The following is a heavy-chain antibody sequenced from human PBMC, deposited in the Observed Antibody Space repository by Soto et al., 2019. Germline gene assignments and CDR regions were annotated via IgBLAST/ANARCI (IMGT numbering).Heavy chain of an antibody. CDR1: GYTFTSYG. Sequence: ASVKVSCRASGYTFTSYGISWVREAPGQGLEGMGWISAYNGNTNYAQKLQGRVTMTTDTSTSTAYMELRSLRSDDTAVYYCARHIVVVTASRGFDPWGQGTLVTVSS. CDR3: ARHIVVVTASRGFDP. V-gene: IGHV1-18*01. CDR2: ISAYNGNT. J-gene: IGHJ5*02. D-gene: IGHD2-21*02.